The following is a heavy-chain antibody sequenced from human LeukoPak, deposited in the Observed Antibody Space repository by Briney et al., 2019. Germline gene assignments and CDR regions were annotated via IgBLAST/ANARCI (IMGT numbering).Heavy chain of an antibody. CDR3: ARVRVQQLVLNAFDI. CDR2: ISYDGSNK. Sequence: GSLRLSCAASGFTFSSYAMHWVRQAPGKGLEWVAVISYDGSNKYYADSVKGRFTISRDNSKNTLYLQMNSLRAEDTAVYYCARVRVQQLVLNAFDIWGQGTMVTVSS. J-gene: IGHJ3*02. CDR1: GFTFSSYA. V-gene: IGHV3-30-3*01. D-gene: IGHD6-13*01.